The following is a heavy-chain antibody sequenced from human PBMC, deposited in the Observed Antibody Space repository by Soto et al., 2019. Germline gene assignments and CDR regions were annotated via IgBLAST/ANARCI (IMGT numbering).Heavy chain of an antibody. CDR3: ASDLCSGGSCYFDF. CDR1: DYTFTSNG. V-gene: IGHV1-18*01. J-gene: IGHJ4*01. D-gene: IGHD2-15*01. Sequence: GASVKVSCKTSDYTFTSNGITWVRQAPGQGLEWMGWISAYNGNTKYAQKVQDRVTMTTDTSTSTAYMELRSLRSDDTAVYYCASDLCSGGSCYFDFWCQGTLVTVSS. CDR2: ISAYNGNT.